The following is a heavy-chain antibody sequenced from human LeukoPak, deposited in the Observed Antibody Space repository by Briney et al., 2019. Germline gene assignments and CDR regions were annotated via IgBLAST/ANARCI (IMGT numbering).Heavy chain of an antibody. J-gene: IGHJ4*02. CDR3: AREYCGGDCYSPSLAPYFDY. V-gene: IGHV4-30-2*01. CDR2: IYHSGTA. Sequence: SETLSLTCAVSGDSISSGGVSWSWIRQPPGKGLEWIGYIYHSGTAYYNPSLKSRVTISVDTSKNQFSLKLSSVTAADTAVYYCAREYCGGDCYSPSLAPYFDYWGQGTLVTVSS. CDR1: GDSISSGGVS. D-gene: IGHD2-21*02.